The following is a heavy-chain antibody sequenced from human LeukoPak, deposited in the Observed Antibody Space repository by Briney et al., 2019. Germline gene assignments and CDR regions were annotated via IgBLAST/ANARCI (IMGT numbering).Heavy chain of an antibody. J-gene: IGHJ4*02. V-gene: IGHV3-33*01. CDR1: GFTFSSYG. CDR2: IWYDGSNK. D-gene: IGHD3-22*01. CDR3: ARDWGTYYYDSSGPTLDY. Sequence: GGSLRLSCAASGFTFSSYGMHWVRQAPGKGLEWVAVIWYDGSNKYYADSVKGRFTISRDNSKNTLYLQMNSLRAEDTAVYYCARDWGTYYYDSSGPTLDYWGQGTLVAVSS.